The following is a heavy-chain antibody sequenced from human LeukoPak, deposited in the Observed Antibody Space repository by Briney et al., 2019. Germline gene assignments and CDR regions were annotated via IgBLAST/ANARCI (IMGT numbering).Heavy chain of an antibody. Sequence: SSETLSLTCTVSGGSISSGGYYWSWIRQHPGKGLEWIGYIYYSGSTYYNPSLKSRVTISVDTSKNQFSLKLSSVTAADTAVYYCASSGGYSQAFFDYWGQGTLVTVSS. J-gene: IGHJ4*02. CDR2: IYYSGST. CDR1: GGSISSGGYY. V-gene: IGHV4-31*03. D-gene: IGHD5-18*01. CDR3: ASSGGYSQAFFDY.